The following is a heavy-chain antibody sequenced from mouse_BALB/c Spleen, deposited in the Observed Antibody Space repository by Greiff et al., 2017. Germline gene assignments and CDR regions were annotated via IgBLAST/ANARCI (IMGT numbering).Heavy chain of an antibody. D-gene: IGHD1-1*01. CDR3: ARQVYYYGSSYPWYFDV. CDR2: ISSGGSYT. CDR1: GFTFSSYG. V-gene: IGHV5-6*01. J-gene: IGHJ1*01. Sequence: EVKLQESGGDLVKPGGSLKLSCAASGFTFSSYGMSWVRQTPDKRLEWVATISSGGSYTYYPDSVKGRFTISRDNAKNTLYLQMSSLKSEDTAMYYCARQVYYYGSSYPWYFDVWGAGTTVTVSS.